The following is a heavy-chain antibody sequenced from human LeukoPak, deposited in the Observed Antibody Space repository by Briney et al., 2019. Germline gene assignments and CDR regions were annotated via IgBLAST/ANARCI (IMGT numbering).Heavy chain of an antibody. CDR1: GFTFSSYW. CDR2: IKEDGSEE. Sequence: GGSLRLSCAASGFTFSSYWMRWVRQAPGKGLECVGNIKEDGSEEYYVDSVKGRFSISRDNAKNSLYLQMNSLRAEDTAVYYCARDWLAGNPYHAFDLWGKGTMVTVSS. CDR3: ARDWLAGNPYHAFDL. J-gene: IGHJ3*01. V-gene: IGHV3-7*01. D-gene: IGHD3-22*01.